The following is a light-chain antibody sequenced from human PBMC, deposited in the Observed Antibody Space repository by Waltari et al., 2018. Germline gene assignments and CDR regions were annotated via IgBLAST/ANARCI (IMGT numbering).Light chain of an antibody. CDR2: GAS. J-gene: IGKJ5*01. Sequence: ETVMTRPATLSVSPGERVTLSCRASQSVSSKLAWYQQKRGQAPRLLIYGASTRVSDVPDRFSGSGSGTEFILTISSLRSEDLAVYFCQQYHGWPLITFGQGTRLEIK. CDR3: QQYHGWPLIT. CDR1: QSVSSK. V-gene: IGKV3-15*01.